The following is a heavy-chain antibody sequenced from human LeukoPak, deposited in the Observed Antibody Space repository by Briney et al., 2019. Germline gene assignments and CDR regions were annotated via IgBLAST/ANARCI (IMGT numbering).Heavy chain of an antibody. CDR1: GFTFSSYE. D-gene: IGHD3/OR15-3a*01. Sequence: PGGSLRLSCAASGFTFSSYEMNWVRQAPGKGLEWGSYISSSGSTIYYADSVKGRFTISRDNAKNSLYLQMNSLRAEDTAVYYCARATKRGPPGKDDYWGQGTLVTVSS. V-gene: IGHV3-48*03. CDR3: ARATKRGPPGKDDY. J-gene: IGHJ4*02. CDR2: ISSSGSTI.